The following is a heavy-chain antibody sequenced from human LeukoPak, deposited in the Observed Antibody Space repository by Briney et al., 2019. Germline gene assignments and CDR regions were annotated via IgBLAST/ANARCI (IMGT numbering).Heavy chain of an antibody. D-gene: IGHD6-6*01. CDR1: GFTFDDYA. J-gene: IGHJ4*02. CDR2: ISWNSGSI. CDR3: AKAAARHSGYFDY. Sequence: PGGSLGLSCAASGFTFDDYAMHWVRQAPGKGLEWVSGISWNSGSIGYADSVKGRFTISRDNAKNSLYLQMNSLRAEDTALYYCAKAAARHSGYFDYWGQGTLVTVSS. V-gene: IGHV3-9*01.